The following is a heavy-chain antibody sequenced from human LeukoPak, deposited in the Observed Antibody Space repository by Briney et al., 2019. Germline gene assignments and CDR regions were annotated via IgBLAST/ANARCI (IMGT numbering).Heavy chain of an antibody. D-gene: IGHD3-10*01. CDR3: ARVSGGYYYGMDV. V-gene: IGHV4-39*07. Sequence: PSETLSLTCTVSGGSISSDSYYWGWIRQPPGKGLERIGSIYYSGSTNYNPSLKSRVTISVDTSKNQFSLKLSSVTAADTAVYYCARVSGGYYYGMDVWGQGTTVTVSS. CDR2: IYYSGST. J-gene: IGHJ6*02. CDR1: GGSISSDSYY.